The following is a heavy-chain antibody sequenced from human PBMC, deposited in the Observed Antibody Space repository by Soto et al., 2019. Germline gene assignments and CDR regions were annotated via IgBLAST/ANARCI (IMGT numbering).Heavy chain of an antibody. J-gene: IGHJ3*02. V-gene: IGHV3-30*02. CDR2: MGNDGITT. D-gene: IGHD1-26*01. CDR1: GFTFSTYG. CDR3: AKEFQWELHAFDI. Sequence: GGSLRLSCAASGFTFSTYGMHWVRQAPGKGLEWVAVMGNDGITTFYADSVKGRFTISRDNSKNTLFLQMNSLRADGTAVYYCAKEFQWELHAFDIWGQGTMVTVSS.